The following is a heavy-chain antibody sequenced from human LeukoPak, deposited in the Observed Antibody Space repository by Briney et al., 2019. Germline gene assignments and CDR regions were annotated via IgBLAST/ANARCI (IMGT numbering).Heavy chain of an antibody. CDR2: INPNSGGT. V-gene: IGHV1-2*02. CDR1: GYTFTGYY. J-gene: IGHJ5*02. D-gene: IGHD6-13*01. Sequence: GASVKVSCKASGYTFTGYYMHWVRQAPGQGLEWMGWINPNSGGTNYAQKFQGRVTMTRDTSISTAYMELSRLRSDDTAVYYCARDGRKSWQQLAHNWFDPWGQGTLVTVSS. CDR3: ARDGRKSWQQLAHNWFDP.